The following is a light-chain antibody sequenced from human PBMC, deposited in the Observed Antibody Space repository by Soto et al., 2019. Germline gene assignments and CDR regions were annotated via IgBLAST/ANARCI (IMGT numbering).Light chain of an antibody. CDR2: GND. CDR3: QSYDSSLSGPV. J-gene: IGLJ3*02. Sequence: QSVLTQPPSVSGAPGQRVTISCTGSSSNIGAGYDVHWYQQLPGTAPKLLIYGNDNRPSGVPDRFSGSKSGTSASLDITGLQAEDEADYYCQSYDSSLSGPVFGGGTKVTVL. V-gene: IGLV1-40*01. CDR1: SSNIGAGYD.